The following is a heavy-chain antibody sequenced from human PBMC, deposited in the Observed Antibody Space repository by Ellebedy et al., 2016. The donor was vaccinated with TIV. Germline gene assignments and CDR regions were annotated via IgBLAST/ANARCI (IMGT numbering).Heavy chain of an antibody. CDR2: TYYRSKWNN. Sequence: SQTLSLTXXISGDSVSRNGATWNWIRQSPSRGLEWLGRTYYRSKWNNDYTISVKSRITINPDTSKNQFSLQLNSVTPEDTAVYYCAREAYYGSGKPNPLAYWGQGTLVTVSS. CDR3: AREAYYGSGKPNPLAY. V-gene: IGHV6-1*01. J-gene: IGHJ4*02. D-gene: IGHD3-10*01. CDR1: GDSVSRNGAT.